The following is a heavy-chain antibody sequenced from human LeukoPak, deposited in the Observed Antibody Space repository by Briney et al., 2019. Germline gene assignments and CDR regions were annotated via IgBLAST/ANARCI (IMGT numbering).Heavy chain of an antibody. D-gene: IGHD1-26*01. CDR3: AKDRLGAMLYFDY. CDR2: ISGSGDTT. V-gene: IGHV3-23*01. J-gene: IGHJ4*02. CDR1: GLTFSTYG. Sequence: GGSLRLSCAASGLTFSTYGMSWVRQAPGKGLDWVSAISGSGDTTYFADSVKGRFTISRDNSKNTLYLQMNSLRAEDTAVYYCAKDRLGAMLYFDYWGQGTLVTVSS.